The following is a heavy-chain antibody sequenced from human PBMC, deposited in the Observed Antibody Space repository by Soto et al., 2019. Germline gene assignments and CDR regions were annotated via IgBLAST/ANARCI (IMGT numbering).Heavy chain of an antibody. CDR1: GYTFTGYY. D-gene: IGHD6-6*01. Sequence: ASLKASCKASGYTFTGYYIHWVRQAPGQRLEWMGWINPNSGGTNYAQKFQGWVTMTRDTSISTAYMELSSLRAEDTAVYYCARDGSIAARLEHHGSLSYYYYYGMDVWGQGTTVTVSS. V-gene: IGHV1-2*04. CDR3: ARDGSIAARLEHHGSLSYYYYYGMDV. CDR2: INPNSGGT. J-gene: IGHJ6*02.